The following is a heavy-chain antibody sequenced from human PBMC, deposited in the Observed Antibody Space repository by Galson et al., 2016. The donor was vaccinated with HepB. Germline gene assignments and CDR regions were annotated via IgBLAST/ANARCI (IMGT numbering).Heavy chain of an antibody. Sequence: SLRLSCAASGFTFSGYGMHWVRQAPGKGLEWVAGISYDGSNKYSADSVKGRFTISRDNSKNTLFLQMSSLRAEDTAVYYCARDRGWVLLLFWFDLWGQGTLVTVSS. CDR3: ARDRGWVLLLFWFDL. J-gene: IGHJ5*02. CDR2: ISYDGSNK. CDR1: GFTFSGYG. V-gene: IGHV3-30*19. D-gene: IGHD1-26*01.